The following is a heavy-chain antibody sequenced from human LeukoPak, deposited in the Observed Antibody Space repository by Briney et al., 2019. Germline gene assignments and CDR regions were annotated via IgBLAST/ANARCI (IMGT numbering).Heavy chain of an antibody. Sequence: GESLKISCKGSGYSFISYWIGWVRQMPGKGLEWMGIIYPGDSDTRYSPSFQGQVTISADKSISTAYLQWSSLKSSDTAMYYCARHVAAAGNNWFDPWGQGTLVTVSS. CDR3: ARHVAAAGNNWFDP. V-gene: IGHV5-51*01. CDR2: IYPGDSDT. D-gene: IGHD6-13*01. CDR1: GYSFISYW. J-gene: IGHJ5*02.